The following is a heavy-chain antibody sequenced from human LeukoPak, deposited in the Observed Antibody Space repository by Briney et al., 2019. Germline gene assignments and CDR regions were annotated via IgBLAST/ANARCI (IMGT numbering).Heavy chain of an antibody. CDR3: ARYYDSTQGFDY. V-gene: IGHV4-59*12. J-gene: IGHJ4*02. CDR1: GGSISSYY. CDR2: IYHSGST. Sequence: SETLSLTCTVSGGSISSYYWSWIRQPPGKGLEWIGYIYHSGSTYYNPSLKSRVTISVDRSKNQFSLKLSSVTAADTAVYYCARYYDSTQGFDYWGQGTLVTVSS. D-gene: IGHD3-22*01.